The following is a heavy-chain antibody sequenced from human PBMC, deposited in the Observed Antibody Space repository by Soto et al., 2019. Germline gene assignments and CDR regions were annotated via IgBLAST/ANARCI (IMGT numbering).Heavy chain of an antibody. V-gene: IGHV1-18*01. Sequence: ASVKVSCKASGGTFSSYTISWVRQAPGQGLEWMGRISANHGNANYAQKLQGRVTMTTDTSTSTAYMELRSLRSDDTAVYYCARDQFGLDYWGQGTLVTVSS. D-gene: IGHD3-10*01. CDR3: ARDQFGLDY. J-gene: IGHJ4*02. CDR2: ISANHGNA. CDR1: GGTFSSYT.